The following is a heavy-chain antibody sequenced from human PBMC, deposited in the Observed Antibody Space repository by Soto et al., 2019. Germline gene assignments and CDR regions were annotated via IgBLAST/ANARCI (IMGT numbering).Heavy chain of an antibody. V-gene: IGHV4-59*01. J-gene: IGHJ4*02. CDR2: IDYSANT. D-gene: IGHD6-13*01. CDR1: GVSISGYY. CDR3: ARGIGQQLPPLD. Sequence: PSETLSLTCTVSGVSISGYYWTWIRQPPGKGLEWIGYIDYSANTNYNPSLRSRVTISIDASKSQFSLDLSSVTPADSAVYFCARGIGQQLPPLDWGQGTLVTVSS.